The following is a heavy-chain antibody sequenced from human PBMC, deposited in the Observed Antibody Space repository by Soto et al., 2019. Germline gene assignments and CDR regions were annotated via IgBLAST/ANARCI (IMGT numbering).Heavy chain of an antibody. CDR1: GYDFSSYG. CDR2: ISASNGNR. CDR3: VRDPQRNDY. J-gene: IGHJ4*02. V-gene: IGHV1-18*04. D-gene: IGHD2-2*01. Sequence: QVELVQSGAEVKKPGASVKVSCKASGYDFSSYGISWVRQAPGRGLEWMGWISASNGNRDYAQQFQGRVTMTSDTSRTTAYMELRSLRSDDTAVYYCVRDPQRNDYWGQGTLVNVSS.